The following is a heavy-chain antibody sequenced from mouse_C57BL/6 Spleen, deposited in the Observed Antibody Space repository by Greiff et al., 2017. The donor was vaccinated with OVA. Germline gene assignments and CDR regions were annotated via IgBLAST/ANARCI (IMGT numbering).Heavy chain of an antibody. Sequence: QVQLKESGPGLVQPSQSLSITCTVSGFSLTSYGVHWVRQSPGKGLEWLGVIWRGGSTDYNAAFMSRLSITKDNSTSQVFFKMNSLQADDTAIYYCAKNVDYGYWYFDVWGTGTTVTVSS. D-gene: IGHD2-4*01. V-gene: IGHV2-5*01. CDR2: IWRGGST. CDR3: AKNVDYGYWYFDV. CDR1: GFSLTSYG. J-gene: IGHJ1*03.